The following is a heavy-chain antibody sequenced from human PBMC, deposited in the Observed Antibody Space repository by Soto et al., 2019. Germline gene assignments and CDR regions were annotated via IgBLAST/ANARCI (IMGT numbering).Heavy chain of an antibody. CDR2: IIPIFGTA. J-gene: IGHJ6*02. V-gene: IGHV1-69*13. CDR3: ARGARSSSWGYYYYGMDV. Sequence: GASVKVSCKASGGTFSSYAISWVRQAPGQGLEWMGGIIPIFGTANYAQKFQGRVTITADESTSTAYMELSSLRSEDTAVYYCARGARSSSWGYYYYGMDVWGQGTTVTVSS. D-gene: IGHD6-13*01. CDR1: GGTFSSYA.